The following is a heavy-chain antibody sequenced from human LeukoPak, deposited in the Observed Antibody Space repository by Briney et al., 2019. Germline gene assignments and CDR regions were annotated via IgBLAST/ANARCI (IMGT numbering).Heavy chain of an antibody. CDR1: GFTFSSYS. V-gene: IGHV3-48*01. Sequence: GGSLRLSCEASGFTFSSYSMNWVRQAPGKGLEWISYISTSTTTIYYANSVKGRFTISRDNAKKSLYLQMNSLRAEDTAVYYCAREANGDSYYFDYWGQGTLVTVSS. CDR2: ISTSTTTI. CDR3: AREANGDSYYFDY. J-gene: IGHJ4*02. D-gene: IGHD4-17*01.